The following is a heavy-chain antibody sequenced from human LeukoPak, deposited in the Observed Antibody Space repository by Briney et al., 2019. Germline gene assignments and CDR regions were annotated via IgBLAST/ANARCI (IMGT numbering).Heavy chain of an antibody. CDR3: AKRGAEVGVSVAPGDY. CDR2: IYSGGST. Sequence: PGGSLRLSCAASGFTVSSNYMSWVRQAPGKGLEWVSVIYSGGSTYYADSVKGRFTISRDNSKNTLYLHMNSLRAEDTAVYYCAKRGAEVGVSVAPGDYWGQGTLVTVSS. V-gene: IGHV3-53*01. D-gene: IGHD1-26*01. CDR1: GFTVSSNY. J-gene: IGHJ4*02.